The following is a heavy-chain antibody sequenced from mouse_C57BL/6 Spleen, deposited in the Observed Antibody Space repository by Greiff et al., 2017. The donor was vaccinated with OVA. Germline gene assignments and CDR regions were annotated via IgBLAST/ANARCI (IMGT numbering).Heavy chain of an antibody. D-gene: IGHD2-4*01. Sequence: EVMLVESVAELVRPGASVKLSCTASGFNIKNTYMHWVKQRPEQGLEWIGRIDPANGNTKYAPKFQGKATITADTSSNTAYLQLSSLTSEDTAIYYCASHDFDYDWFAYWGQGTLVTVSA. V-gene: IGHV14-3*01. CDR2: IDPANGNT. J-gene: IGHJ3*01. CDR1: GFNIKNTY. CDR3: ASHDFDYDWFAY.